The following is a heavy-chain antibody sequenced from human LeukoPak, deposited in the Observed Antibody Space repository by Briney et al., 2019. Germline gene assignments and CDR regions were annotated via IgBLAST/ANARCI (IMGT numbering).Heavy chain of an antibody. CDR3: AKVATWTYFDY. V-gene: IGHV3-23*01. J-gene: IGHJ4*02. D-gene: IGHD3/OR15-3a*01. CDR2: ISGSGGNR. CDR1: GFTFSSYA. Sequence: SGGSLRLSCAASGFTFSSYAMSWVRQAPGKGLEWVSAISGSGGNRYYADSVKGRFAISRDNSKNTLYLQMNSLRAEDTALYYCAKVATWTYFDYWGQGTLVTVSS.